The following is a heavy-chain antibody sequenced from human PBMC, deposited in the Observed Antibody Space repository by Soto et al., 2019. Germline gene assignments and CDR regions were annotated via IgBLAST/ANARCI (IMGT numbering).Heavy chain of an antibody. CDR3: AGYRDGSGRYSYGMDV. V-gene: IGHV4-61*01. J-gene: IGHJ6*02. Sequence: SETLSLTCTVSGGSVSSGSYCWSWIRQPPGKGLEWIGYIYYSGSTNYNPSLKSRVTISVDTSKNQFSLKLSSVTAADTAVYYCAGYRDGSGRYSYGMDVWGQGTTVTVSS. D-gene: IGHD3-10*01. CDR1: GGSVSSGSYC. CDR2: IYYSGST.